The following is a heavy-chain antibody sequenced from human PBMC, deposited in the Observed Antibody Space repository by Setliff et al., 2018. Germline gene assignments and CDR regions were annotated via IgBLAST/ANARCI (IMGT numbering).Heavy chain of an antibody. J-gene: IGHJ4*02. Sequence: SETLSLTCTVSGGSIRSSSYYWGWIRQPPGKGLEWIGSIYYSGSTYYNPSLKSRVTISVDTSKNQFSLKLSSVTAADTAVYYCARADNVLLWFGELFYWGQGTLVTVSS. CDR3: ARADNVLLWFGELFY. V-gene: IGHV4-39*01. CDR1: GGSIRSSSYY. CDR2: IYYSGST. D-gene: IGHD3-10*01.